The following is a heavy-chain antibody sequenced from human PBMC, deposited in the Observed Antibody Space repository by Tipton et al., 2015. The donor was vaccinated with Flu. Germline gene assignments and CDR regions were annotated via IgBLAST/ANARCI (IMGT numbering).Heavy chain of an antibody. D-gene: IGHD5-24*01. V-gene: IGHV1-8*01. Sequence: QLVQSGAEVKNPGASVKVSCKASGYTFTTDDINWVRQAAGQGLEWMGWMDPNNGNIGYAQSFQGRVTFTRDTSKSTAYMELTGRKSEDTAVYYCGRGYKALALWGQGTLVTVSS. J-gene: IGHJ4*02. CDR3: GRGYKALAL. CDR2: MDPNNGNI. CDR1: GYTFTTDD.